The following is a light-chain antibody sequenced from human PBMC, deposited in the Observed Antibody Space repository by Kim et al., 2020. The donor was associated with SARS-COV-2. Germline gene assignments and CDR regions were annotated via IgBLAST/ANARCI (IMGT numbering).Light chain of an antibody. V-gene: IGKV2-28*01. CDR2: LGS. Sequence: DIVMTQSPLSLPVTPGEPASISCRSSQSLLHSNGYKYLDWYLQKPGQSPQLLIYLGSNRASGVPDRFSGSGSGTDFTLKISRVEAEDVGVYYCMQALQTRTCGQGTKVDIK. CDR3: MQALQTRT. J-gene: IGKJ1*01. CDR1: QSLLHSNGYKY.